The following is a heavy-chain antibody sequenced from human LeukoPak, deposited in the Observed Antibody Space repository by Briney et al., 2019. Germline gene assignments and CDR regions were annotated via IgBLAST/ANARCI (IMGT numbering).Heavy chain of an antibody. D-gene: IGHD6-13*01. Sequence: PSETLSLTCTVSGGSISSYYWSWIRQPPGKGLEWIGYIYYSGSTNYKSSLKSRVTISVDTSKNQFSLKLSSVTAADTAVYYCARSEGYSSSYYYYYMDVWGKGTTVTVSS. CDR1: GGSISSYY. CDR2: IYYSGST. CDR3: ARSEGYSSSYYYYYMDV. V-gene: IGHV4-59*01. J-gene: IGHJ6*03.